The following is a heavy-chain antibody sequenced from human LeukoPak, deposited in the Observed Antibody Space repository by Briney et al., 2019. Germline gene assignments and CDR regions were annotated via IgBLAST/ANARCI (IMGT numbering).Heavy chain of an antibody. CDR1: GGSFSDYY. V-gene: IGHV4-59*01. D-gene: IGHD1-7*01. J-gene: IGHJ3*02. CDR3: ARAGNLRQRPIGAFDI. CDR2: IYYSGST. Sequence: PSETLSLTCAVYGGSFSDYYWSWIRQPPGKGLEWIGYIYYSGSTNYNPSLKSRVTISVDTSKNQFSLKLSSVTAADTAVYYCARAGNLRQRPIGAFDIWGQGTMVTVSS.